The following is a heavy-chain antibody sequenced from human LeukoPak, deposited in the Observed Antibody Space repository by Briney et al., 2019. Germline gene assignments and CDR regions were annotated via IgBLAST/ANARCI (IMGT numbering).Heavy chain of an antibody. CDR1: GGSISSGGYY. CDR2: IYYSGST. D-gene: IGHD6-13*01. Sequence: SETLSLTCTVSGGSISSGGYYWRWIRQHPGKGLEWIGYIYYSGSTYYNPSLKSRVTISVDTSKNQFSLKLSSVTAADTAVYYCARVGNIAAAAFDYWGQGTLVTVSS. V-gene: IGHV4-31*03. J-gene: IGHJ4*02. CDR3: ARVGNIAAAAFDY.